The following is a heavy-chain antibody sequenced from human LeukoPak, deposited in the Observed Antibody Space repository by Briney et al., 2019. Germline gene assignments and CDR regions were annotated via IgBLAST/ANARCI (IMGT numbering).Heavy chain of an antibody. CDR3: ARDLVGFLVVPAAAYYFDY. CDR1: GDSVSSNSAA. D-gene: IGHD2-2*01. V-gene: IGHV6-1*01. J-gene: IGHJ4*02. CDR2: TYYRSKWYN. Sequence: SRTLSLTCAISGDSVSSNSAAWNWIRQSPSRGLEWLGRTYYRSKWYNDYAVSVKSRITINPDTSKNQFSLQLNSVTPEDTAVYYCARDLVGFLVVPAAAYYFDYWGQGTLVTVSS.